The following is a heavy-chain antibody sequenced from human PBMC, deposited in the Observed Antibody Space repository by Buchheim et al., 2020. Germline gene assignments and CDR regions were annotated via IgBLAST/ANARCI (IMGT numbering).Heavy chain of an antibody. V-gene: IGHV3-30*04. J-gene: IGHJ6*02. Sequence: QVQLVESGGGVVQPGRSLRLSCAASGFTFSSYAMHWVRQAPGKGLEWVAVISYDGSNKYYADSVKGRFTISRDNSKNTLYLQMNSLRAEDTAVYYCARVHENYQRIVGATTDYYYYGMDVWGQGTT. D-gene: IGHD1-26*01. CDR3: ARVHENYQRIVGATTDYYYYGMDV. CDR2: ISYDGSNK. CDR1: GFTFSSYA.